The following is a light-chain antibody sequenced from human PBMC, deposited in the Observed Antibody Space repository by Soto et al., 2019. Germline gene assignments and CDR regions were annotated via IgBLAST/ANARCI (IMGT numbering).Light chain of an antibody. J-gene: IGLJ3*02. CDR1: TSNIGSNI. CDR2: DNN. Sequence: QSVLTQPPSASGTPGQRITISCSGRTSNIGSNIVAWYQHLPGTAPKLLIYDNNQRPSGVPDRFFGSKSGTSASLAISGLQPDDESHYYCEAWDDSLNGLVFGGGTKVTVL. V-gene: IGLV1-44*01. CDR3: EAWDDSLNGLV.